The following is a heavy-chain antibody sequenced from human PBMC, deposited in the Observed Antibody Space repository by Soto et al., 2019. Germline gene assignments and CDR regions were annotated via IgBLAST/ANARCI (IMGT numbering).Heavy chain of an antibody. D-gene: IGHD3-22*01. Sequence: ASVKVSCKASGYTFTSYGISWVRQAPGQGLEWMGWISAYNGNTNYAQKLQGRVTMTTDTSTSTAYMEVRSLRSDDAAVYYCARDGYDSSGYYEVFDYWGQGPLVTVS. CDR2: ISAYNGNT. V-gene: IGHV1-18*01. CDR1: GYTFTSYG. J-gene: IGHJ4*02. CDR3: ARDGYDSSGYYEVFDY.